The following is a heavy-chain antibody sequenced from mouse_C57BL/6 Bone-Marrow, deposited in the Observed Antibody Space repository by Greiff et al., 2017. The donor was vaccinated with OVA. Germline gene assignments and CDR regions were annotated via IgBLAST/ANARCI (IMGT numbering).Heavy chain of an antibody. V-gene: IGHV1-69*01. CDR3: ALTTGRDY. CDR1: GYTFTSYW. D-gene: IGHD1-1*01. Sequence: QVQLQQPGAELVMPGASVKLSCKASGYTFTSYWMHWVKQRPGQGLEWIGEIDPSDSYTNYNQKFKGKSTLTVDKSSSTAYMQLSSLTSEDSAVYYCALTTGRDYGGQGTTLTVSS. CDR2: IDPSDSYT. J-gene: IGHJ2*01.